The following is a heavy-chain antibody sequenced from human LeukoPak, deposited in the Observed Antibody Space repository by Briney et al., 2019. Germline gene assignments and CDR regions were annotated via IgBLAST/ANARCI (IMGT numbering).Heavy chain of an antibody. Sequence: PSETLSLTCAVYGGSFSGYYWSWIRQPPGKGLEWIGEINHSGSTNYNPSLKSRVTISVDTSKNQFSLKLSSVTAADTAVYYCARGWVYYGSGSYYNHWGQGTLVTVSS. V-gene: IGHV4-34*01. D-gene: IGHD3-10*01. CDR2: INHSGST. CDR1: GGSFSGYY. J-gene: IGHJ5*02. CDR3: ARGWVYYGSGSYYNH.